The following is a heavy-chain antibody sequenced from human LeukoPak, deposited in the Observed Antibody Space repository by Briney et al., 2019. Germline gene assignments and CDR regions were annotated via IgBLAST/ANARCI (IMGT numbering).Heavy chain of an antibody. V-gene: IGHV4-59*12. Sequence: SETLSLTCTVSDVSFSTYYWSWIRQPPGKGLEWIGYIYYSGTTNYNPSLKSRVTISVDTSKNQFSLNLISVTAADTAVYFCARGRGGGGSSNNWFDPWGQGTLVTVSS. D-gene: IGHD2-15*01. CDR1: DVSFSTYY. CDR3: ARGRGGGGSSNNWFDP. J-gene: IGHJ5*02. CDR2: IYYSGTT.